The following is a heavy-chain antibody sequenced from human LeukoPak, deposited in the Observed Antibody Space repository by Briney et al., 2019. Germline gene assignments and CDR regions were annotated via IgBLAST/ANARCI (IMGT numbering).Heavy chain of an antibody. CDR1: GFSLSTSGVG. V-gene: IGHV2-5*02. Sequence: SGPTLVNPTQTLTLTCTFSGFSLSTSGVGVGWIRQPPGKALEWLALIYWDDDKRYRPSLKSRLTITKDTSKNQVVLTMTNMDPVDTATYCCAHLIAAADAEYFQHWGQGTLVTVSS. D-gene: IGHD6-13*01. CDR2: IYWDDDK. J-gene: IGHJ1*01. CDR3: AHLIAAADAEYFQH.